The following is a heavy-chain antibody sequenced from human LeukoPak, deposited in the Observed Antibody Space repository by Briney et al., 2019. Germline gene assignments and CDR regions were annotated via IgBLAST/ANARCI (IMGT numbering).Heavy chain of an antibody. CDR2: IYYSGST. V-gene: IGHV4-59*06. D-gene: IGHD2-15*01. CDR1: GGSISSYY. CDR3: ARDRVVVVAAQYYYGMDV. Sequence: PSETLSLTCTVSGGSISSYYWSWIRQHPGKGLEWIGYIYYSGSTYYNPSLKSRVTISVDTSKNQFSLKLSSVTAADTAVYYCARDRVVVVAAQYYYGMDVWGQGTTVTVSS. J-gene: IGHJ6*02.